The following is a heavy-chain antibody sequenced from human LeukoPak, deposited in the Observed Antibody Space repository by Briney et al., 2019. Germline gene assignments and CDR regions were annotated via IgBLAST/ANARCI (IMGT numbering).Heavy chain of an antibody. D-gene: IGHD3-3*01. Sequence: GASVKVSCKASGYTFTSYYMHWVRQAPGQGLEWMGIINPSGGSTSYAQKFQGRVTMTRDTSTSTVYMEMSSLRSEDTAVYYCAKVKESVAFDIWGQGTMVTVSS. CDR1: GYTFTSYY. CDR3: AKVKESVAFDI. CDR2: INPSGGST. J-gene: IGHJ3*02. V-gene: IGHV1-46*01.